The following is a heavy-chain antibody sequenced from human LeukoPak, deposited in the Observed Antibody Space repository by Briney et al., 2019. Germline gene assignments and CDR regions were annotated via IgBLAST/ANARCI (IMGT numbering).Heavy chain of an antibody. CDR2: ISYDGSNK. V-gene: IGHV3-30*18. CDR1: GVTFSSYG. J-gene: IGHJ4*02. Sequence: GGSLRLSCAASGVTFSSYGMHWVRQAPGKGLEWVAVISYDGSNKYYADSVKGRFTISRDNSKNTLYPQMNSLRAEDTAVYYCAKDRGFDYWGQGSLVTVSS. CDR3: AKDRGFDY.